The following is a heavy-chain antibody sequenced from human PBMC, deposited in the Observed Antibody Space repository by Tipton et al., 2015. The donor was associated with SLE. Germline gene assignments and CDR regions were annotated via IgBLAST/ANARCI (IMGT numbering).Heavy chain of an antibody. D-gene: IGHD4-11*01. Sequence: TLSLTCAVYGGSLSGYYWSWVRQPPGKGLEWIGEIYHSGNTKYNPPLKSRATISVDTSKNQFSLKVSSVTAADTAVYYCARVDSWHTIDYRGLGTLVTLSS. CDR2: IYHSGNT. V-gene: IGHV4-34*01. CDR1: GGSLSGYY. CDR3: ARVDSWHTIDY. J-gene: IGHJ4*02.